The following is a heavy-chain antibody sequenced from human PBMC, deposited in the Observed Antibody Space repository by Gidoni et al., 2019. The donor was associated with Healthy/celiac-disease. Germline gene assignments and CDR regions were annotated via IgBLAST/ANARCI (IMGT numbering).Heavy chain of an antibody. CDR3: TRDPGYSGSAYFDV. CDR2: IRSKAYGGTT. Sequence: EVQLVESGGGLVQPGRSLRRSCTASGFTFGDYAMSWVRQAPGKGLEGVGFIRSKAYGGTTEYAASVKGRFTISRDDSKSIAYLQMNSLKTEDTAVYYCTRDPGYSGSAYFDVWGRGTLVTVSS. CDR1: GFTFGDYA. V-gene: IGHV3-49*04. D-gene: IGHD1-26*01. J-gene: IGHJ2*01.